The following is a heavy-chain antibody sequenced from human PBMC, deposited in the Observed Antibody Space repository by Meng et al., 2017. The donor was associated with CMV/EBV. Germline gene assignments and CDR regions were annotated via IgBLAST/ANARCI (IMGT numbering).Heavy chain of an antibody. Sequence: GESLKISCAASGFTVSSNYMSWVRQAPEKGLEWVSVIYSGGSTYYADSVKGRFTISRDNSKNTLYLQMNSLRAEDTAVYYCARRSSWSYAFDIWGQGTMVTVSS. CDR1: GFTVSSNY. J-gene: IGHJ3*02. CDR2: IYSGGST. D-gene: IGHD6-13*01. CDR3: ARRSSWSYAFDI. V-gene: IGHV3-53*01.